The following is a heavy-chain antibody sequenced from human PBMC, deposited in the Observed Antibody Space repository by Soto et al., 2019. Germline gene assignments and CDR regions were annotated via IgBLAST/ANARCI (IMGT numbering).Heavy chain of an antibody. CDR3: AREGYCSSTSCYGFNWFDP. V-gene: IGHV1-3*01. D-gene: IGHD2-2*01. Sequence: ASVKVSCKASGYTFTSYAMHWVRQAPGQRLEWMGWINAGNGNTKYSQKFQGRVTITRDTSASTAYMELSSLRSGDTAVYYCAREGYCSSTSCYGFNWFDPWGQGTLVTVSS. CDR1: GYTFTSYA. CDR2: INAGNGNT. J-gene: IGHJ5*02.